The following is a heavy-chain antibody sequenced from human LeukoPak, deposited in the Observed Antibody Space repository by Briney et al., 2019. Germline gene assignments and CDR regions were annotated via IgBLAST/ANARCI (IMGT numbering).Heavy chain of an antibody. D-gene: IGHD4-17*01. V-gene: IGHV3-23*01. CDR3: AKDPNGDYVGAFDF. CDR1: GLTFSNYA. Sequence: GGSLRLSCAASGLTFSNYAMMWVRQAPGKGLEWVSAIFASGGDTRYADSVRGRFTISRDNSRNTLFLQMNSLTADDAAVYYCAKDPNGDYVGAFDFWGQGTMVTVSS. CDR2: IFASGGDT. J-gene: IGHJ3*01.